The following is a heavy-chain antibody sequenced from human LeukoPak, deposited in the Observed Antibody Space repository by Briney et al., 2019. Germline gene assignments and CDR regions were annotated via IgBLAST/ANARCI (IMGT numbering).Heavy chain of an antibody. V-gene: IGHV4-59*01. CDR2: IYYSGST. CDR1: GGSMNNFH. D-gene: IGHD6-19*01. CDR3: ASDHVSGGWYKGAFDI. J-gene: IGHJ3*02. Sequence: PSETLSLTCNVTGGSMNNFHWSWIRQPPGKGLEWIGYIYYSGSTNYNPSLKSRVTISVDTPKNQFSLKLSSVTAADTAVYYCASDHVSGGWYKGAFDIWGQGTMVTVSS.